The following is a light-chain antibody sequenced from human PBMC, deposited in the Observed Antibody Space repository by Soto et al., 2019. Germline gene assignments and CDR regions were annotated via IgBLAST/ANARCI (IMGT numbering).Light chain of an antibody. V-gene: IGLV1-44*01. CDR2: SND. J-gene: IGLJ2*01. Sequence: QSVLTQPPSASGTPGQRVTISCSGSNSNIGSKTVDWYQQLPGTAPKLLVYSNDQRPSGVPDRISGSKSGTSASLAISGLLSEDEDDYYCAAWDASLNGVVFGGGTKLTVL. CDR3: AAWDASLNGVV. CDR1: NSNIGSKT.